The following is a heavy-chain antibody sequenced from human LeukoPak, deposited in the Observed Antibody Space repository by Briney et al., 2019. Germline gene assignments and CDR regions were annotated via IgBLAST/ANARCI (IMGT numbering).Heavy chain of an antibody. V-gene: IGHV3-23*01. J-gene: IGHJ4*02. Sequence: PGGSLRLSCEASGFTFSNYALSWVRQAPGKGLEWVSTITASGGGTYYADAVKGRFTMSRDKAENTLYLQMNSLRVEDSAVYYCAKDLSDYYDSGGYYGNYYFDYWGQGTLVTVSS. CDR1: GFTFSNYA. CDR3: AKDLSDYYDSGGYYGNYYFDY. CDR2: ITASGGGT. D-gene: IGHD3-22*01.